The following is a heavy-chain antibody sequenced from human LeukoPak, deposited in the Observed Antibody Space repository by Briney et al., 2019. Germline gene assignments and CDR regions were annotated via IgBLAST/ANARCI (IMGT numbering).Heavy chain of an antibody. CDR2: ISTLGNLI. D-gene: IGHD2-15*01. V-gene: IGHV3-21*01. CDR3: AVWSIGDYFHY. Sequence: PAGSLRLSCAASGLTFSSYTMNWVRQAPGKGLEWVSSISTLGNLIIYAESVKGRFTIFRDNAKNSLYLQMNSLRAEDTAVYYCAVWSIGDYFHYWGQGTLVTVSS. CDR1: GLTFSSYT. J-gene: IGHJ4*02.